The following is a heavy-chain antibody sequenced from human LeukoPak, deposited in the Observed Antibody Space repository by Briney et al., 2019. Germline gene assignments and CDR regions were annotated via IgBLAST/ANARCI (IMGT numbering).Heavy chain of an antibody. V-gene: IGHV3-74*01. J-gene: IGHJ4*02. CDR2: INSDGSST. Sequence: PGGSLRHSCAASGFTFSSYWMHWVGQAPGKGLVGVSRINSDGSSTSYAHSVKGRFTTSRDNAKNTLYLQMNSLRAEDTAVYYCALLGGMRDYWGQGTLVTVSS. CDR3: ALLGGMRDY. D-gene: IGHD4-23*01. CDR1: GFTFSSYW.